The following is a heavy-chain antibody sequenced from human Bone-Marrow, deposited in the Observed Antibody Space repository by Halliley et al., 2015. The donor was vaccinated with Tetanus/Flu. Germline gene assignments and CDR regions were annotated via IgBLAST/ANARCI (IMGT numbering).Heavy chain of an antibody. CDR2: IFPGDPDT. J-gene: IGHJ4*02. V-gene: IGHV5-51*01. D-gene: IGHD2-15*01. CDR3: ATFEFSSSDFAY. Sequence: RGIIFPGDPDTKYSPSFQGQVTISADKSISPAYLQWSSLRASDTAIYYCATFEFSSSDFAYWGQGTPVTVSS.